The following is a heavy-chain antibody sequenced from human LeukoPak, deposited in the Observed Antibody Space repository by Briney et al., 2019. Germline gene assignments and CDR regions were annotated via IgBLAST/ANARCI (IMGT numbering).Heavy chain of an antibody. Sequence: PGGSLRLSCAASGFTFSSYAMSWVRQAPGKGLEWVSAISGSGGSTYYADSVKGRFTISRDNSKNTLYLQMNSLRAEDTTVYYCAKELRYFDWLLSTLNWHFDLWGRGTLVTVS. V-gene: IGHV3-23*01. CDR3: AKELRYFDWLLSTLNWHFDL. CDR1: GFTFSSYA. CDR2: ISGSGGST. J-gene: IGHJ2*01. D-gene: IGHD3-9*01.